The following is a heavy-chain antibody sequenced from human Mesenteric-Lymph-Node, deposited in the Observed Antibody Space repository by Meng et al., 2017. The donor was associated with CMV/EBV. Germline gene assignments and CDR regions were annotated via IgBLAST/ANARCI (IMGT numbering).Heavy chain of an antibody. D-gene: IGHD3-3*01. CDR2: IYYSGST. CDR3: ARAIYDFWSGYYYYYYYYGMDV. Sequence: SETLSLTCTVSGGSISSSSYYWGWIRQPPGKGLEWIGSIYYSGSTYYNPSLKSRVTISVDTSKNQFSLKPSSVTAAETAVYYCARAIYDFWSGYYYYYYYYGMDVWGQGTTVTVSS. J-gene: IGHJ6*02. CDR1: GGSISSSSYY. V-gene: IGHV4-39*01.